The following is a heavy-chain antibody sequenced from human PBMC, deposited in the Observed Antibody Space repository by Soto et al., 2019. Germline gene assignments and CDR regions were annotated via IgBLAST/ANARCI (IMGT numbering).Heavy chain of an antibody. CDR2: IYFSGST. Sequence: SETLSLTCTFSVVSISSSSYYCAWMGQPPGQGLEWIGTIYFSGSTYYKPSLKSRVTISVDTSKNQFSLKLSSVTAADTAVYYCASKTWYSSGWGLHYWGPGPLGNV. CDR3: ASKTWYSSGWGLHY. V-gene: IGHV4-39*01. CDR1: VVSISSSSYY. D-gene: IGHD6-19*01. J-gene: IGHJ4*02.